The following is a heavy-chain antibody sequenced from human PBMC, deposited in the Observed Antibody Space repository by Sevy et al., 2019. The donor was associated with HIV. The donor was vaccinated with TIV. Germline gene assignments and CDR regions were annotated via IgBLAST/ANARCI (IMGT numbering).Heavy chain of an antibody. CDR3: AKDIGMATIRYDGFDI. D-gene: IGHD5-12*01. Sequence: GGSLRLSCAASGLTFSSYAMNWVRQAPGKGLEWVSAISGSGGTTYYADSVKGRFAISRDNSKNTLYLQMSSLRAEDTAVYYSAKDIGMATIRYDGFDIWGQGTMVTVSS. J-gene: IGHJ3*02. CDR1: GLTFSSYA. CDR2: ISGSGGTT. V-gene: IGHV3-23*01.